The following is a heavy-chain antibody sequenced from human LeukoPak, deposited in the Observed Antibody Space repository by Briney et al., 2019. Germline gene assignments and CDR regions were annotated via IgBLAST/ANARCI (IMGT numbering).Heavy chain of an antibody. Sequence: TSETLSLTCAVYGGSFSGYYWSWIRQPPGKGLEWIGEINHSGSTNYNPSLKSRVTISVDTSKNQFSLKLSSVTAADTAVCYCARGPGLHYDILTGYSSTGGDYWGQGTLVTVSS. V-gene: IGHV4-34*01. J-gene: IGHJ4*02. CDR2: INHSGST. CDR3: ARGPGLHYDILTGYSSTGGDY. CDR1: GGSFSGYY. D-gene: IGHD3-9*01.